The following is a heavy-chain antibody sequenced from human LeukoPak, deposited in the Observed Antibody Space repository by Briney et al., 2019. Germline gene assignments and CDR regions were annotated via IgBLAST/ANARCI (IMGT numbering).Heavy chain of an antibody. Sequence: GASVKVSCKASGGTFSSYAISWVRQAPGQGLEWMGGIIPIFGTANYAQKFQGRVTITADKSTSTAYMELSSLRSEDTAVYYCARAPRRNLEVVAYYYYYMDVWGKGTTVTVSS. V-gene: IGHV1-69*06. CDR1: GGTFSSYA. J-gene: IGHJ6*03. D-gene: IGHD2-15*01. CDR3: ARAPRRNLEVVAYYYYYMDV. CDR2: IIPIFGTA.